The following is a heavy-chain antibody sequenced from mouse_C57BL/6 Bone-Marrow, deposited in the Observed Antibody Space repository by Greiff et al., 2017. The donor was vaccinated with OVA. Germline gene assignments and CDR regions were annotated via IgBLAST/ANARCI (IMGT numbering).Heavy chain of an antibody. V-gene: IGHV5-4*01. Sequence: EVQVVESGGGLVKPGGSLKLSCAASGFTFSSYSMSWVRQTPDKRLEWVATISDGRSYTSYPDNVTGRCTISRDNAKNNLYLQMSHLKSEDTAMYYSEKEAYDNYGFDYWGQGTTLTVSS. CDR2: ISDGRSYT. CDR1: GFTFSSYS. J-gene: IGHJ2*01. D-gene: IGHD2-1*01. CDR3: EKEAYDNYGFDY.